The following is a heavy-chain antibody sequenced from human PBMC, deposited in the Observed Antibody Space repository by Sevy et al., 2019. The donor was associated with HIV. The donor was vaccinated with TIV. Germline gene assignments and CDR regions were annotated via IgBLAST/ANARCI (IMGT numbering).Heavy chain of an antibody. CDR1: GFTFSSYA. Sequence: GGSLRLSCAASGFTFSSYAMHWVRQAPGKGLEWVGRIKSRADGGTIDYAAPVKGRFTISRDDSKNTLYLQMNSLKTEDTAVYYCSTDPIILLLVTDGMDVWGQGTTVTVSS. D-gene: IGHD2-8*01. J-gene: IGHJ6*02. CDR3: STDPIILLLVTDGMDV. CDR2: IKSRADGGTI. V-gene: IGHV3-15*01.